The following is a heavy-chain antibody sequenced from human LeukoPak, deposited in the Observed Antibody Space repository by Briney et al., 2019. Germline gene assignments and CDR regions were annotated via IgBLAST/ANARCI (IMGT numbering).Heavy chain of an antibody. V-gene: IGHV4-59*08. CDR1: GGSISSYY. CDR2: IYYSGST. D-gene: IGHD6-13*01. Sequence: SETLSLTCTVSGGSISSYYWSWIRQPPGKGLEWIGYIYYSGSTNYNPSLKSRLTISVDTSKNQFSLKLSSVTAADTAVYYCARRGLAGIDYWGQGTLVTVSS. J-gene: IGHJ4*02. CDR3: ARRGLAGIDY.